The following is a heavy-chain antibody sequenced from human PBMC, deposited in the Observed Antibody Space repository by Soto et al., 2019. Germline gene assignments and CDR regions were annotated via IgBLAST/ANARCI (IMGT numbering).Heavy chain of an antibody. D-gene: IGHD6-19*01. CDR2: INHSGST. CDR1: GGSFSGYY. J-gene: IGHJ6*02. V-gene: IGHV4-34*01. CDR3: AGPPTSGWYSGRKLYYYYGMDV. Sequence: PSDTLSLTCAVYGGSFSGYYWSWIRQPPGKGLEWIGEINHSGSTNYNPSLKSRVTISVDTSKNQFSLKLSSVTAADTAVYYCAGPPTSGWYSGRKLYYYYGMDVWGQGTTVTVSS.